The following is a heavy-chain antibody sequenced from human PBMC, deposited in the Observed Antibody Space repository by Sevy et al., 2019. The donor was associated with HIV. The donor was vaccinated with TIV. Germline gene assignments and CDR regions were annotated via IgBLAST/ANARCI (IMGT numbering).Heavy chain of an antibody. CDR3: AREAVYDFDSGKYHTRNSGAFDC. CDR2: INWNGGST. Sequence: GGSLRLSCAASAFSFDDYAMSWVRQAPGKGLEWVAGINWNGGSTGYGDSVKGRFIISRDNAKNSLYLQMNSLRAEDTALYYCAREAVYDFDSGKYHTRNSGAFDCWGQGTLVTVSS. V-gene: IGHV3-20*04. J-gene: IGHJ4*02. CDR1: AFSFDDYA. D-gene: IGHD3-10*01.